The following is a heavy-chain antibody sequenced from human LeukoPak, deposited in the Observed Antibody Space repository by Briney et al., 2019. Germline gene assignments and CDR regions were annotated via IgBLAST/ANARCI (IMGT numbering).Heavy chain of an antibody. V-gene: IGHV3-30*02. J-gene: IGHJ6*03. CDR2: IRYDGSNK. CDR1: GFTFSSYG. Sequence: GGSLRLSCAASGFTFSSYGMHWVRQAPGKGLEWVAFIRYDGSNKYYADSVKGRFTISRDNSKNTLYLQMNSLRAEDTAVYYCAKEGRQLRGYFDWSYYYYMDVWGKGTTVTVSS. D-gene: IGHD3-9*01. CDR3: AKEGRQLRGYFDWSYYYYMDV.